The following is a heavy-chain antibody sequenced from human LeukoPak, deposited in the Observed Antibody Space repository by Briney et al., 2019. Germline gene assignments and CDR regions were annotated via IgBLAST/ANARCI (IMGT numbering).Heavy chain of an antibody. Sequence: SQTLSLTCTVSGGSISSDGYYWSWIRQPPGKGLEWIGYIYYSGSTNYNPSLKSRVTISVHTSKNQFSLKLSSVTAADTAVYYCARHLRAGDYYGSGSYWSAFDIWGQGTMVTVSS. J-gene: IGHJ3*02. CDR2: IYYSGST. CDR3: ARHLRAGDYYGSGSYWSAFDI. D-gene: IGHD3-10*01. V-gene: IGHV4-61*08. CDR1: GGSISSDGYY.